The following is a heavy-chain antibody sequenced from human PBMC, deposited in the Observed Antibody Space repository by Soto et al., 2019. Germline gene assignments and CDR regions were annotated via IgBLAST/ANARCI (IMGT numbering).Heavy chain of an antibody. CDR1: GGSISSYY. Sequence: SETLSLTCTVSGGSISSYYWSWIRQPPGKGLEWIGYIYYSGSTNYNPSLKSRVTISVDTSKNQFSLKLSSVTAADTAVYYCARDNMGASGNSSHPWCQGPLVTVSS. J-gene: IGHJ5*02. CDR3: ARDNMGASGNSSHP. D-gene: IGHD3-10*01. V-gene: IGHV4-59*01. CDR2: IYYSGST.